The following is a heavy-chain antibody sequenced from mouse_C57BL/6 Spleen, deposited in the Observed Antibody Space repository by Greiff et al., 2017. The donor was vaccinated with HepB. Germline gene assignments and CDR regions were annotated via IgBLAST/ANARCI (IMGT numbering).Heavy chain of an antibody. J-gene: IGHJ4*01. V-gene: IGHV1-82*01. D-gene: IGHD1-2*01. CDR3: ARGAYGSGGAMDY. CDR1: GYAFSSSW. CDR2: IYPGDGDT. Sequence: QVQLQHSGPELVKPGASVKISCKASGYAFSSSWMNWVKQRPGKGLEWIGRIYPGDGDTNYNGKFKGKATLTADKSSSTAYMQLSSLTSEDSAVYFCARGAYGSGGAMDYWGQGTSVTVSS.